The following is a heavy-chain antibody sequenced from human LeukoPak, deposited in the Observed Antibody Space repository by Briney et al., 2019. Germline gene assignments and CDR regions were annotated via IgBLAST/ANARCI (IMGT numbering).Heavy chain of an antibody. Sequence: PSETLSLTCAVSGYSISSGYYWGWIRQPPGKGLEWIGSIYHSGSTYYSPSLKSRVTISVDTTKNQFSLKLSSVTAADTAVYYCARLRTSRPIGWFDPWGQGTLVTVSS. CDR1: GYSISSGYY. D-gene: IGHD1-14*01. J-gene: IGHJ5*02. V-gene: IGHV4-38-2*01. CDR2: IYHSGST. CDR3: ARLRTSRPIGWFDP.